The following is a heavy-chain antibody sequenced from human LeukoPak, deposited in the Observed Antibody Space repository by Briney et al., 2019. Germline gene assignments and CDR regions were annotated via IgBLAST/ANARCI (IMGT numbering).Heavy chain of an antibody. D-gene: IGHD3-3*01. CDR2: IWSDGSNK. Sequence: GGSLRLSCAASGFTFSSYGMHWVRRAPGKGLEWWAVIWSDGSNKYYADSVKGRFTISSDNSKTKLYLQVNSLRAEDTAVYYCARASYYLFWSGYYASSFDYWGQGILVTVSS. CDR1: GFTFSSYG. CDR3: ARASYYLFWSGYYASSFDY. V-gene: IGHV3-33*01. J-gene: IGHJ4*02.